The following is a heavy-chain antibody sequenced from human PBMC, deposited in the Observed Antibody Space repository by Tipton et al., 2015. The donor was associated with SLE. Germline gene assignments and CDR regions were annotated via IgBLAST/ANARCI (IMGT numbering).Heavy chain of an antibody. CDR1: GGCFSGYY. J-gene: IGHJ3*02. CDR3: ARHIGSAQAFNI. CDR2: INHSGST. D-gene: IGHD3-10*01. V-gene: IGHV4-34*01. Sequence: TLSLTCAVSGGCFSGYYWSWIRQPPGKGLEWIGEINHSGSTNYNPSLKSRVTISVDTSKNQLSLKLSSVTAADTAVYYCARHIGSAQAFNIWGQGTMVTVSS.